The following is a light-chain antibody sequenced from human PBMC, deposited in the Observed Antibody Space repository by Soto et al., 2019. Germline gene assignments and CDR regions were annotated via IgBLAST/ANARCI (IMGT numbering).Light chain of an antibody. CDR3: CSYADSYTYV. V-gene: IGLV2-11*01. CDR1: SSDVGDYNY. CDR2: DVS. Sequence: QSVLTQPRSVSGSPGQPVTISCTGTSSDVGDYNYVSWYQHHPGKAPKLTIYDVSKRPSGVPDRFSGSKSGNTASLTISGLQAEDEADYYCCSYADSYTYVFGTGTKVTV. J-gene: IGLJ1*01.